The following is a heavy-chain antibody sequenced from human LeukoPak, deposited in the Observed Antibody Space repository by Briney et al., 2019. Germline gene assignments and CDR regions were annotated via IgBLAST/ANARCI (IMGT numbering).Heavy chain of an antibody. CDR1: GGSISSSSYY. Sequence: SETLSLTCTVSGGSISSSSYYWGWIRQPPGKGLEWIGSIYYSGSTYYNPSLKSRVTISVDTSKNQFSLKLSSVTAAATAVYYCASHCSGGSCYYYYYGMDVWGQGTTVTVSS. D-gene: IGHD2-15*01. CDR2: IYYSGST. CDR3: ASHCSGGSCYYYYYGMDV. J-gene: IGHJ6*02. V-gene: IGHV4-39*01.